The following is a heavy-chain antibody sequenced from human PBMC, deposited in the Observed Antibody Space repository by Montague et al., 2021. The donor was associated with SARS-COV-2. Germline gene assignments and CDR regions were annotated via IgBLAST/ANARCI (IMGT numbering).Heavy chain of an antibody. CDR2: IYYSCST. V-gene: IGHV4-59*01. CDR3: ARGGGYYNYGFDV. CDR1: GGSISNDY. D-gene: IGHD3-22*01. J-gene: IGHJ6*02. Sequence: SETLSLTCTVSGGSISNDYWSWIRQPPGRGLEWIGYIYYSCSTNYNPSLKIRVTISLDTSKNQFSLYLTSVTAADTAVYYCARGGGYYNYGFDVWGRGTPVAVSS.